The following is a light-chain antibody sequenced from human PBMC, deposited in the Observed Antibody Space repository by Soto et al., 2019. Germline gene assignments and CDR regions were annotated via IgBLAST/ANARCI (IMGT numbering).Light chain of an antibody. J-gene: IGKJ1*01. CDR1: QSVGIN. CDR3: HQYGSSPQT. CDR2: GAS. V-gene: IGKV3-20*01. Sequence: EIVMTQSPATLSVSPGGRATLSCRASQSVGINVAWYQQKPGQAPRLLIYGASTRATGIADRFSGSGSGTDFTLSISRLEPEDFAVYYCHQYGSSPQTFGQGTKVDIK.